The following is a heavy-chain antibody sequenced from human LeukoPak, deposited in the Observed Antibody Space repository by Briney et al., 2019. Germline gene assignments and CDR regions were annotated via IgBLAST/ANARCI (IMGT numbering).Heavy chain of an antibody. CDR2: IYTSGST. D-gene: IGHD1-1*01. CDR3: AREALERGDAFDI. J-gene: IGHJ3*02. Sequence: SETLSLTRSVSGGSISSGSYYWSWIRQPAGKGLEWIGRIYTSGSTNYNPSLKSRVTISVDTSKNQFSLKLSSVTAADTAVYYCAREALERGDAFDIWGQGTMVTVSS. V-gene: IGHV4-61*02. CDR1: GGSISSGSYY.